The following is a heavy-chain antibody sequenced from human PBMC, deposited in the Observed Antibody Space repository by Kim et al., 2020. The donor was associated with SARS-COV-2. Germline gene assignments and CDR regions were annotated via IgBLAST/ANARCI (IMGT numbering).Heavy chain of an antibody. V-gene: IGHV4-30-2*01. J-gene: IGHJ5*02. CDR2: IYHSGST. D-gene: IGHD3-3*01. Sequence: SETLSLTCAVSGGSISSGGYSWSWIRQPPGKGLEWIGYIYHSGSTYYNPSLKSRVTISVDRSKNQFSLKLSSVTAADTAVYYCARAESEALVFGVVKGGHAFDPWGQGTLVTVSS. CDR1: GGSISSGGYS. CDR3: ARAESEALVFGVVKGGHAFDP.